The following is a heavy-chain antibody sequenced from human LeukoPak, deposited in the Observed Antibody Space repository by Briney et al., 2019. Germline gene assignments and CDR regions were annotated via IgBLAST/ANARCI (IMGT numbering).Heavy chain of an antibody. V-gene: IGHV3-23*01. CDR1: GFTLSSYG. Sequence: GGSLRLSCAASGFTLSSYGMHWVRQAPGKGLEWVSAISGSGGSTYYADSVKGRFTISRDNSKNTLYLQMNSLRAEDTAVYYCAKSRGAIQLWLHLSYWGQGTLVTVSS. CDR3: AKSRGAIQLWLHLSY. J-gene: IGHJ4*02. CDR2: ISGSGGST. D-gene: IGHD5-18*01.